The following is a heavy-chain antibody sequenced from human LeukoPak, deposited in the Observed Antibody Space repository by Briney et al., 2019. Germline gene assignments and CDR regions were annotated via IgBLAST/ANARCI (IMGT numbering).Heavy chain of an antibody. D-gene: IGHD3-22*01. CDR3: AKRVYYYDSSGDAFDI. CDR2: ISGSGGST. CDR1: GFTFSSYA. V-gene: IGHV3-23*01. Sequence: GGSLRLSCAASGFTFSSYAMSWVRQAPGKGLEWVSAISGSGGSTYYADSVKGRFTISRDNSKNTLYLQMNSLRAEDTAVHYCAKRVYYYDSSGDAFDIWGQGTMVTISS. J-gene: IGHJ3*02.